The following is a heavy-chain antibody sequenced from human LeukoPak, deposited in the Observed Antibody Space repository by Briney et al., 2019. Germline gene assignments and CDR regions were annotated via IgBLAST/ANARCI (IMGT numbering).Heavy chain of an antibody. CDR3: ARGDNWFDP. CDR1: GGTFSSYA. V-gene: IGHV1-69*04. Sequence: SVKVSCKASGGTFSSYAISWVRQAPGQGLEWMGRIIPILGIANYAQRFQGRVTITTDESTTTAYMELSSLRSADTAVYYCARGDNWFDPWGQGTLVTVSS. CDR2: IIPILGIA. J-gene: IGHJ5*02.